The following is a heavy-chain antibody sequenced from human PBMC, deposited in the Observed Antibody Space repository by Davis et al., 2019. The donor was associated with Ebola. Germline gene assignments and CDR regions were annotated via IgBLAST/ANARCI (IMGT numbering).Heavy chain of an antibody. CDR1: GFTFSSYA. D-gene: IGHD5-12*01. V-gene: IGHV3-30-3*01. CDR2: ISYDGSNK. CDR3: AKDVRKYSGSASAFDI. J-gene: IGHJ3*02. Sequence: GESLKISCAASGFTFSSYAMHWVRQAPGKGLEWVAVISYDGSNKYYADSVKGRFTISRDNSKNTLYLQMNSLRAEDTAVYYCAKDVRKYSGSASAFDIWGQGTMVTVSS.